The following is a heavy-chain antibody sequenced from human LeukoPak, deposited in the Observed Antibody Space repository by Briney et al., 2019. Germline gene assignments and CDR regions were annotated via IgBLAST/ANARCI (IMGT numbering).Heavy chain of an antibody. Sequence: GGSLRLSCAASGFTFSSYGMHWVRQAPGKGLEWVAFIRYDGSNKYYADSLKGRLTISKDNSKSTLYLQMTSLRAEDTAVYYCVRDANYRGRSNYYDVLHMWAQNTMHTVPS. CDR1: GFTFSSYG. CDR2: IRYDGSNK. J-gene: IGHJ3*02. V-gene: IGHV3-30*02. CDR3: VRDANYRGRSNYYDVLHM. D-gene: IGHD2-15*01.